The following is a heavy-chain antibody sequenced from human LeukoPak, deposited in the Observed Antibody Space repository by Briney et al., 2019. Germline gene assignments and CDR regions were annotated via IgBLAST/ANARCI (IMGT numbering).Heavy chain of an antibody. V-gene: IGHV1-69*05. Sequence: SVRVSCKASGGTFSSYAISWVRQAPGQGLEWMGGIIPIFGTANYAQKFQGRATITTDESTSTAYMELSSLRSEDTAVYYCARDSSGYSLWFDPWGQGTLVTVSS. CDR1: GGTFSSYA. CDR2: IIPIFGTA. D-gene: IGHD3-22*01. CDR3: ARDSSGYSLWFDP. J-gene: IGHJ5*02.